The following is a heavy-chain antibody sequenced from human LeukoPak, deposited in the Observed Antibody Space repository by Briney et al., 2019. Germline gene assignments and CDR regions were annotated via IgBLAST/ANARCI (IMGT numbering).Heavy chain of an antibody. CDR1: GFTFSSYS. V-gene: IGHV3-23*01. CDR3: ANSLMETLLDY. D-gene: IGHD1-1*01. J-gene: IGHJ4*02. CDR2: ISGSGGSA. Sequence: GGSLRLSCAASGFTFSSYSMNWVRQAPGKGLEWVSAISGSGGSAYYADSVKGRFTISRDNSKNTLYLQMNSLRAEDTAVYYCANSLMETLLDYWGQGTLVTVSS.